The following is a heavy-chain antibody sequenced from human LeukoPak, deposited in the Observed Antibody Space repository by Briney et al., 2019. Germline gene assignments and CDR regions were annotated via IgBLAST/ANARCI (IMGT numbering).Heavy chain of an antibody. CDR2: IYTSGST. Sequence: DPSETLSLTCTVSGGSISSYYWSWIRQPAGKGLEWIGRIYTSGSTNYNPSLKSRVTMSVETSKNQFSLKLSSVTAADTAVYYCARDAYYYDSSGENWFDPWGQGTLVTVSS. J-gene: IGHJ5*02. CDR3: ARDAYYYDSSGENWFDP. D-gene: IGHD3-22*01. CDR1: GGSISSYY. V-gene: IGHV4-4*07.